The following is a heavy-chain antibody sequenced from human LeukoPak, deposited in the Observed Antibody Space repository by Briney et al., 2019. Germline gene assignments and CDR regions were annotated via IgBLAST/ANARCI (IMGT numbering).Heavy chain of an antibody. CDR1: GYTFTNYA. D-gene: IGHD6-13*01. Sequence: ASVKVSCKASGYTFTNYAINWVRQAPGKGLEWMGWINANTGNPTYALGFTGRFVLSLDTSVSTAYMQISSLKAEDTAVYYCARGDTGPTYNSNWYETDYWGQGTLVTVSS. CDR3: ARGDTGPTYNSNWYETDY. CDR2: INANTGNP. J-gene: IGHJ4*02. V-gene: IGHV7-4-1*02.